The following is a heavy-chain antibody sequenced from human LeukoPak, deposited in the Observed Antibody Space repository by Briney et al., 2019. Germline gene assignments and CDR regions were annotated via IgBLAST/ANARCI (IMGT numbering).Heavy chain of an antibody. J-gene: IGHJ6*03. Sequence: KASETLSLTCTVSGGSISSSSYYWGWIRQPPGKGLEWIGSIYYSGSTYYNPSLKSRVTISVDTSKNQFSLKLSSVTAADTAVYYCARLRDYYYMDVWGKGTTVTVSS. CDR3: ARLRDYYYMDV. V-gene: IGHV4-39*01. CDR1: GGSISSSSYY. CDR2: IYYSGST.